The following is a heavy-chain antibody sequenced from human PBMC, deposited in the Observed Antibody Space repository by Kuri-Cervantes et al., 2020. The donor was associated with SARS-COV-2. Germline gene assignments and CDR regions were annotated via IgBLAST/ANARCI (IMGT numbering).Heavy chain of an antibody. Sequence: GESLKISCAASGFTFSSYAMHWVRQAPGKGLEWVAAISYDGSNKYYADSVKGRFTISRDNSKNTLYLQMNSLRAEDTAVYYCARERYYYDSSGYYSLFDYWGQGTLVTVSS. CDR3: ARERYYYDSSGYYSLFDY. CDR1: GFTFSSYA. J-gene: IGHJ4*02. CDR2: ISYDGSNK. V-gene: IGHV3-30*04. D-gene: IGHD3-22*01.